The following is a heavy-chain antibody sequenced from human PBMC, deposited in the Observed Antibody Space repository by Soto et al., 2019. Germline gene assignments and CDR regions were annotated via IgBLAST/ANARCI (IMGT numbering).Heavy chain of an antibody. CDR3: APHVSCSGGSCQYDAFAI. CDR2: ITTAGGT. Sequence: EVQVLESGGGLVQPGGSLRLSCEGSGFTVSSHIMTWIRQAPGKGPEWVSTITTAGGTYYADSVKGRFAMSRDTSENTLYLQVNSLGAEDTAAYYCAPHVSCSGGSCQYDAFAIRGQGTMVTVSS. D-gene: IGHD2-15*01. V-gene: IGHV3-23*01. CDR1: GFTVSSHI. J-gene: IGHJ3*02.